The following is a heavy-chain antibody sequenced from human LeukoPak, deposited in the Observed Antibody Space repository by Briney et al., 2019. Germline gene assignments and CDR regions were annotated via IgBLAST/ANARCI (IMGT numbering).Heavy chain of an antibody. CDR3: ARQRSSGWNDFDY. CDR1: GYSFTSYW. D-gene: IGHD6-19*01. J-gene: IGHJ4*02. CDR2: IYPGDSDT. Sequence: AESLKISCKGSGYSFTSYWIGWVRQMPGKSLEWMGIIYPGDSDTRYSPSFQGQVTISADKSISTAYLQWSSLKASDTAMYYCARQRSSGWNDFDYWGQGTLVTVSS. V-gene: IGHV5-51*01.